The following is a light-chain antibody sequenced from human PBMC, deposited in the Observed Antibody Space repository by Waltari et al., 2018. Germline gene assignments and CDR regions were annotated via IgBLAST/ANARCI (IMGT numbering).Light chain of an antibody. J-gene: IGKJ1*01. V-gene: IGKV3-15*01. CDR3: QQYNNWPPWT. CDR2: GAS. Sequence: EIVMTQSPATLSVSPGERATLSCRASQSVSSNLAWYQQKPGQAPRLLIYGASTRATGIPAMFSGSGSWTEFTLTISSMQSEDFAVYYCQQYNNWPPWTFGQGTKVEIK. CDR1: QSVSSN.